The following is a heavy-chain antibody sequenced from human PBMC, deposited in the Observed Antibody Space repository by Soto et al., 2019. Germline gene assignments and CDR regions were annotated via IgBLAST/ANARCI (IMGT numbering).Heavy chain of an antibody. Sequence: ASVKVSCKASGYTFSRYAMHWVRQAPGQRLEWMGWINAGNGNAYYSQKFQGRVTITRDTSASIAYMELSSLRSEDTAVYYCARAPYGGSLDYWGQGMLVTV. D-gene: IGHD4-17*01. CDR2: INAGNGNA. V-gene: IGHV1-3*01. J-gene: IGHJ4*02. CDR1: GYTFSRYA. CDR3: ARAPYGGSLDY.